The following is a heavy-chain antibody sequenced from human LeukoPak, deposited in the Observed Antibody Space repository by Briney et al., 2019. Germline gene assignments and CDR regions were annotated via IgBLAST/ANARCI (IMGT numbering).Heavy chain of an antibody. Sequence: PSETLSLTCAVYGGSFSGYYWSWIRQPPGKGLEWIGEINHSGSTNYNPSLKSRVTISVDTSKNQFSLKQSSVTAADTAVYYCAGGNMLPDYWGQGTLVTVSS. V-gene: IGHV4-34*01. CDR1: GGSFSGYY. J-gene: IGHJ4*02. CDR2: INHSGST. CDR3: AGGNMLPDY. D-gene: IGHD2-8*01.